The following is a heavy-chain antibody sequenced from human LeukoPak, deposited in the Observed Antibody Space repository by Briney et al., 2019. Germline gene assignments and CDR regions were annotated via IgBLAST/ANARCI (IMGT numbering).Heavy chain of an antibody. J-gene: IGHJ4*01. D-gene: IGHD1-26*01. CDR1: GYTFTSYD. V-gene: IGHV1-2*02. Sequence: ASLKLSCKASGYTFTSYDINWVRQAPGQGLEWMGWMNLNSGGTNSAQTFKVRVTMNRATSITTAYRKLSRLTSDDPAENYVARGFKSRGGYHGFDYGGQGTLVTVSS. CDR3: ARGFKSRGGYHGFDY. CDR2: MNLNSGGT.